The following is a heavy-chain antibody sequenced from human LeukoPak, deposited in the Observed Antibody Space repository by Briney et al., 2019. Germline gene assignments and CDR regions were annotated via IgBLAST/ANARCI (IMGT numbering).Heavy chain of an antibody. CDR3: AAEGQWSLVHYFNS. CDR1: GNTLTDLS. Sequence: VASVKVSCKVSGNTLTDLSIHWVRQAPGKGLDWMGGSDPEDAEIIYAEKFQDRVTMTEDPSTDTAYLELSSLRSEDTAVYYCAAEGQWSLVHYFNSWGQGTLVTVSS. D-gene: IGHD2-15*01. CDR2: SDPEDAEI. V-gene: IGHV1-24*01. J-gene: IGHJ4*02.